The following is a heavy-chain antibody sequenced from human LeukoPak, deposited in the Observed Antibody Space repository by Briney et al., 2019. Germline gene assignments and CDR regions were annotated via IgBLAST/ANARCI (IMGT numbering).Heavy chain of an antibody. V-gene: IGHV3-30*02. CDR2: IRYDGSNK. CDR1: EFTFSRYG. Sequence: GGSLRLSCAASEFTFSRYGMHWVRQAPGKGLEWVAFIRYDGSNKYYADSVKGQFTISRDNSKNTLYLQMNSLRAEDTAVYYCAKDKRYYDILTGYGSYYYYMDVWGKGTTVTISS. CDR3: AKDKRYYDILTGYGSYYYYMDV. D-gene: IGHD3-9*01. J-gene: IGHJ6*03.